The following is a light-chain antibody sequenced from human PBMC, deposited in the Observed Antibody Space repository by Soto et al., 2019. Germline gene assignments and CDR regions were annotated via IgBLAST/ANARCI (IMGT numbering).Light chain of an antibody. J-gene: IGLJ2*01. CDR1: GSDVGGYNY. CDR2: DVS. Sequence: QSALTQPASVSGSPGQSITISCTGTGSDVGGYNYVSWYQQHPGKAPKLMIYDVSNRPSGVSNRFSGSKSGNTASLTISGLQAEDEADYYCSSYTSISTPMGFGGGTKLTVL. V-gene: IGLV2-14*01. CDR3: SSYTSISTPMG.